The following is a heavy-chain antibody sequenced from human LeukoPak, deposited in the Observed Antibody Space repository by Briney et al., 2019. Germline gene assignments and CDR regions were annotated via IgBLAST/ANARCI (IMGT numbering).Heavy chain of an antibody. CDR2: IYSSGST. CDR1: GGSVSNYY. Sequence: SETLSLTCTVSGGSVSNYYWSWIRQPAGKGLEWIGRIYSSGSTNYKPSLKSRVTISVDKSKNQLSLKLSSVTAADTAVYYCAREIANCINGVCPPAGNFDYWGQGTLVTVSS. CDR3: AREIANCINGVCPPAGNFDY. J-gene: IGHJ4*02. V-gene: IGHV4-4*07. D-gene: IGHD2-8*01.